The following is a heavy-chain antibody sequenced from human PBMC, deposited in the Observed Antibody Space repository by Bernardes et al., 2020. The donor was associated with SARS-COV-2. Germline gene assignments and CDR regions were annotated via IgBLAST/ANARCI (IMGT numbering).Heavy chain of an antibody. Sequence: ASVKVSCMASGYTFTGYYMHWVRQAPGQGLEWMGWINPNSGGTNYAQKFQGWVTMTRDTSISTAYMELSRLRSDDTAVYYCARERGSGSRDAFDIWGQGTMVTVSS. V-gene: IGHV1-2*04. CDR3: ARERGSGSRDAFDI. CDR2: INPNSGGT. CDR1: GYTFTGYY. D-gene: IGHD6-19*01. J-gene: IGHJ3*02.